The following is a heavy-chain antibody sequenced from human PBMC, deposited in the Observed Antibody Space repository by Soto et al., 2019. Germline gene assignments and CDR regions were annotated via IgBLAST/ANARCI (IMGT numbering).Heavy chain of an antibody. Sequence: PGGSLRLSCTVSGVTFSNYAMNWVRQAPGKGLEWVSSLSGSGGTTYYADSVKGRFIISRDNSKNTLYLLMNSLRAEDTALYYCAKQRADYGSGADNFYFDSWGQGALVTVSS. D-gene: IGHD3-10*01. V-gene: IGHV3-23*01. J-gene: IGHJ4*02. CDR2: LSGSGGTT. CDR1: GVTFSNYA. CDR3: AKQRADYGSGADNFYFDS.